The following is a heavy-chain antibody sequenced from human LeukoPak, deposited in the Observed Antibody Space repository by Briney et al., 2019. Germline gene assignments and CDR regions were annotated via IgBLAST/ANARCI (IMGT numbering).Heavy chain of an antibody. CDR2: ISGSGVTT. Sequence: PGGSLRLSCAASGFTFSSYAMSWVRQAPGKGLEWVSAISGSGVTTYYADSVKGRFTISRDNAKNSLYLQMNSLRAEDTAVYYCASSGSYFDDFDYWGQGTLVTVSS. D-gene: IGHD1-26*01. V-gene: IGHV3-23*01. J-gene: IGHJ4*02. CDR1: GFTFSSYA. CDR3: ASSGSYFDDFDY.